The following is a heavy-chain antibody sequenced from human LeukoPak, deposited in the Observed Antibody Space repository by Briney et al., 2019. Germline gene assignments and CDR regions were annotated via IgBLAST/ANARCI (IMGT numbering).Heavy chain of an antibody. J-gene: IGHJ4*02. CDR3: AKGCSSTSCYATI. CDR2: ISGSGGST. D-gene: IGHD2-2*01. V-gene: IGHV3-23*01. CDR1: GFTFSSYA. Sequence: GALRLSCAASGFTFSSYAMSWVRQAPGKGLEWVSAISGSGGSTYYADSVKGRSTISRDNSKNTLYLQMNSLRAEDTAVYYCAKGCSSTSCYATIWGQGTLVTVSS.